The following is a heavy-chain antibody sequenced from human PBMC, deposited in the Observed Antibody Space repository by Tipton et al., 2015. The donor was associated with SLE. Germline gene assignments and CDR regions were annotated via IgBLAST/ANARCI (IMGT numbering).Heavy chain of an antibody. CDR3: ARGHDFWSGYLGY. Sequence: SLRLSCAASGFTFSSYSMNWVRQAPGKGLEWVSSISSSSSYIYYADSVKGRFTISRDNAKNSLYLQMNSLRAEDTAAYYCARGHDFWSGYLGYWGQGTLVTVSS. J-gene: IGHJ4*02. V-gene: IGHV3-21*01. CDR2: ISSSSSYI. CDR1: GFTFSSYS. D-gene: IGHD3-3*01.